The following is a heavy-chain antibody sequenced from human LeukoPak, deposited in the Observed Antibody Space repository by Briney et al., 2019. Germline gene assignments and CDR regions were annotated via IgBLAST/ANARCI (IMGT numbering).Heavy chain of an antibody. V-gene: IGHV3-30*18. D-gene: IGHD6-19*01. CDR3: AKDQIGWAPGYVSGPLDQ. CDR1: GFTFSSYG. Sequence: GGSLRLSCAASGFTFSSYGMHWVRQAPGKGLEWVAVISTDGNNGYYANSVKGRFTISRDNSKNTVYLQMTSLRTEDTAVYYCAKDQIGWAPGYVSGPLDQWGQGTLVTVSS. CDR2: ISTDGNNG. J-gene: IGHJ4*02.